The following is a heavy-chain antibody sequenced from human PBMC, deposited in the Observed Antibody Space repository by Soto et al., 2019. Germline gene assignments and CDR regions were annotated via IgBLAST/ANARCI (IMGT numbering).Heavy chain of an antibody. J-gene: IGHJ5*02. CDR1: GFTFSSYE. D-gene: IGHD6-25*01. Sequence: VGSLRLSCAASGFTFSSYEMNWVRQAPGKGLEWVSYISSSGSTIYYADSVKGRFTISRDNAKNSLYLQMNSLRAEDTAVYYCARSGATRLNWFGPWGQGTLVTVSS. CDR3: ARSGATRLNWFGP. CDR2: ISSSGSTI. V-gene: IGHV3-48*03.